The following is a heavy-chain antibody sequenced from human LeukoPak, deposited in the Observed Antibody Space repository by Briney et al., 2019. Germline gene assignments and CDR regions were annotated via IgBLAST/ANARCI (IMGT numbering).Heavy chain of an antibody. CDR2: INHSGST. Sequence: ASETLSLTCAVYGGSFSGYYWSWIRQPPGKGLEWIGEINHSGSTNYNPSLKSRVTISVDTSKNQFSLKLSSVTAADTAVYYCGRREDYGDYFDYGGKGPRVTVP. CDR3: GRREDYGDYFDY. CDR1: GGSFSGYY. D-gene: IGHD4-17*01. J-gene: IGHJ4*02. V-gene: IGHV4-34*01.